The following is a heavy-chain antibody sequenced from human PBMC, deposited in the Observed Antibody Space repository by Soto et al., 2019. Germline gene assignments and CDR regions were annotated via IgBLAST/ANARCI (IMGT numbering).Heavy chain of an antibody. J-gene: IGHJ6*02. CDR1: GFTFSSYW. CDR2: IKQDGSEK. Sequence: SLRLSCASSGFTFSSYWMSWVRQAPGKGLEWVANIKQDGSEKYYVDSVKGRFTISRDNAKNSLYLQMNSLRAEDTAVYYCARESDRVLRFLEWLSEPYYYYGMDVWGQGTTVTVSS. V-gene: IGHV3-7*03. CDR3: ARESDRVLRFLEWLSEPYYYYGMDV. D-gene: IGHD3-3*01.